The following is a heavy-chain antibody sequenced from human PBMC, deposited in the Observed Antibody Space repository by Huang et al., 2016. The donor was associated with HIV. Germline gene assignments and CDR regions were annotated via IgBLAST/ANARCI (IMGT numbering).Heavy chain of an antibody. CDR3: ALKGDSSGWEYFRH. Sequence: QVQLVESGGGVVQPGRSLRLSCAASGVIFSNYCMHWVRQDPGKGLEWVALISYDGSNKYYTDSVKGRFSISRDNSKNTLYLQMNSLRAEDTAVYYCALKGDSSGWEYFRHWGQGTLVTVSS. V-gene: IGHV3-30*03. CDR1: GVIFSNYC. J-gene: IGHJ1*01. D-gene: IGHD6-19*01. CDR2: ISYDGSNK.